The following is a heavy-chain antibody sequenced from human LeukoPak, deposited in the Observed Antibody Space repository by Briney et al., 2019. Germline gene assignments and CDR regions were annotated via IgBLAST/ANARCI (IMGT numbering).Heavy chain of an antibody. CDR1: GFTFDDFA. D-gene: IGHD3-22*01. CDR2: VGWNSGSI. J-gene: IGHJ4*02. V-gene: IGHV3-9*01. CDR3: AKGAGPRGYYDSSGYYFFDY. Sequence: GGSLRLSCAASGFTFDDFAMHWVRQAPGKGLEWVSGVGWNSGSIDYADSVKGRFSISRDNAKNSLYLQMNSLRAEDTAFYYCAKGAGPRGYYDSSGYYFFDYWGQGTLVTVSS.